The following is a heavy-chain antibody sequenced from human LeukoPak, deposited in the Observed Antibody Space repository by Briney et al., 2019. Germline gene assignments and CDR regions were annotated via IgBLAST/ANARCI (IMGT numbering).Heavy chain of an antibody. V-gene: IGHV4-61*01. D-gene: IGHD2-15*01. Sequence: ETLSLTCTVSGGSVSSGSYYWSWIRQPPGKGLEWIGYIYHSGSTNYNPSLKSRVTISVDTSKNQFSLKLSSVTAADTAVYYCARDLVVVAARGMDVWGQGTTVTVSS. J-gene: IGHJ6*02. CDR1: GGSVSSGSYY. CDR3: ARDLVVVAARGMDV. CDR2: IYHSGST.